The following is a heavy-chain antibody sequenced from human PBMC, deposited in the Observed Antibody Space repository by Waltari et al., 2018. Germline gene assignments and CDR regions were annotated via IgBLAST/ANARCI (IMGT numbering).Heavy chain of an antibody. CDR2: ISSSGSTI. CDR1: GFTFSSYE. CDR3: ARDVDTAMVSLYGMDV. V-gene: IGHV3-48*03. J-gene: IGHJ6*02. D-gene: IGHD5-18*01. Sequence: EVQLVESGGGLVQPGGSLRLSCAASGFTFSSYEMNWVGQAPGKGLEWVSYISSSGSTIYYADSVKGRFTISRDNAKNSLYLQMNSLRAEDTAVYYCARDVDTAMVSLYGMDVWGQGTTVTVSS.